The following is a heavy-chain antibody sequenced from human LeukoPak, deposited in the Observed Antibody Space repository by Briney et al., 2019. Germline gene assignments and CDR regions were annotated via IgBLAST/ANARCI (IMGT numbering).Heavy chain of an antibody. Sequence: SETLSLTCTVSGGSISSYYWSWIRQPPGKGLEWIGYIYYSGSTNYNPSLKSRVTISVDTSKNQFSLKLSSVTAADTAVYYCARSSASNYYDSSGYSFDYWGQGTLVTVSS. D-gene: IGHD3-22*01. CDR2: IYYSGST. CDR3: ARSSASNYYDSSGYSFDY. J-gene: IGHJ4*02. V-gene: IGHV4-59*01. CDR1: GGSISSYY.